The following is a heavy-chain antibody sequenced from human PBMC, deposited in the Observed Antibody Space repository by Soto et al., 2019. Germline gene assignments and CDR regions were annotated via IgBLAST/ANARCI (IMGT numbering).Heavy chain of an antibody. CDR3: ARQAYYFGSGTYSHLDY. V-gene: IGHV4-39*01. J-gene: IGHJ4*02. CDR1: GGSISSSSYY. Sequence: ETLSLTCTVSGGSISSSSYYWGWIRQPPGKGLEWIGNIYYSGSTYYNPSLKNRVTISVDTSKNQFSLKLSSVTAADTAVYYCARQAYYFGSGTYSHLDYWGQGTLVTVSS. CDR2: IYYSGST. D-gene: IGHD3-10*01.